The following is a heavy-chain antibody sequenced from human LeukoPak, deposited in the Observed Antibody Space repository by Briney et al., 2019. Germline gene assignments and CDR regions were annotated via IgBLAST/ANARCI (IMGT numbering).Heavy chain of an antibody. CDR3: ARESYYYGSGNYYMFDY. D-gene: IGHD3-10*01. J-gene: IGHJ4*02. CDR2: ISSSSSYT. V-gene: IGHV3-21*06. Sequence: GGSLRLSCAASGFTLSSYAMTWVRQAPGKGLEWVSYISSSSSYTYYADSVKGRFTISRDNAKNSLYLQMNSLRAEDTAVYCCARESYYYGSGNYYMFDYWGQGILVTVSS. CDR1: GFTLSSYA.